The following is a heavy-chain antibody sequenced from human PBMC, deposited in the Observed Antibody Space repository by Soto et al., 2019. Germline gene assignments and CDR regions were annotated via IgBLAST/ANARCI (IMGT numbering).Heavy chain of an antibody. J-gene: IGHJ4*02. V-gene: IGHV1-69*01. CDR3: ARDVGLGDGYNDDY. Sequence: QVQRVQSGAEVKKPGSSVKVSCKASGGTFSSYAIIWVRQAPGKGLEWMGGIIPIFGTANYAQKFQGRVTITADESTSTAYMELSSLRSDDTAVYYCARDVGLGDGYNDDYWGQGTLVTVSS. D-gene: IGHD5-12*01. CDR2: IIPIFGTA. CDR1: GGTFSSYA.